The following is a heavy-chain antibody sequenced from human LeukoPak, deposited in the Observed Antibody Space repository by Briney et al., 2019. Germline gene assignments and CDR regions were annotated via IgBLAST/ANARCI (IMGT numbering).Heavy chain of an antibody. D-gene: IGHD3-22*01. CDR3: AEVIGYAESGHLTSAVDY. CDR2: ISWSSGSI. CDR1: GFTFDDYA. V-gene: IGHV3-9*01. Sequence: GGSLRLSCAASGFTFDDYAMHWVRQAPGKGLEWVSGISWSSGSIGYADSVKGRFTISRDNAKNSLYLQMNSLRAEDTALYYCAEVIGYAESGHLTSAVDYWGQGTLVTVSS. J-gene: IGHJ4*02.